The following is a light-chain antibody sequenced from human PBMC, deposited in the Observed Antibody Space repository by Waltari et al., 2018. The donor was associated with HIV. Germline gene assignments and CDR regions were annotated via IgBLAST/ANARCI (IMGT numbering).Light chain of an antibody. Sequence: QTVVTQEPSFSVSPGGTVTLTSGLSSGSVSASYCPTWYQQTPGQAPRTLIYSTNTRSSGVPDRFSGSILGNKAALTITGAQADDESVYYCSLYMGGGIWVFGGGTKLTVL. J-gene: IGLJ3*02. CDR2: STN. CDR3: SLYMGGGIWV. CDR1: SGSVSASYC. V-gene: IGLV8-61*01.